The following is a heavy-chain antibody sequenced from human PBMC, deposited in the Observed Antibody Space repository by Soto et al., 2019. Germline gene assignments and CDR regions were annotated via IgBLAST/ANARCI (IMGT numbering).Heavy chain of an antibody. D-gene: IGHD3-3*01. CDR3: AKNGDFWSWGMDV. CDR2: ISGSGDDS. J-gene: IGHJ6*02. Sequence: GGSLRLSCAASGFTFSTYAMTWVRQAPGKGLEWVSIISGSGDDSYYVDSVKGRFTISRDNSRNTLSLQMNSLRAEDTAVYYCAKNGDFWSWGMDVWGQGTTVTVSS. V-gene: IGHV3-23*01. CDR1: GFTFSTYA.